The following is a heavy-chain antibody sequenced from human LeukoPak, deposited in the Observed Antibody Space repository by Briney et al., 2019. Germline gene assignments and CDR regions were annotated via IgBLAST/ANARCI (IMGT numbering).Heavy chain of an antibody. Sequence: GGSLRLSCAASGFSFSSYEMNRVRQAPGKGLEWLSYIGSSGSPIYYADSVKGRFTISRDNAKNSLYLQMNSLRAEDTAVYYCAGDKEIVVTMDGGDYWGQGTLVTVSS. CDR2: IGSSGSPI. V-gene: IGHV3-48*03. CDR1: GFSFSSYE. D-gene: IGHD3-3*01. CDR3: AGDKEIVVTMDGGDY. J-gene: IGHJ4*02.